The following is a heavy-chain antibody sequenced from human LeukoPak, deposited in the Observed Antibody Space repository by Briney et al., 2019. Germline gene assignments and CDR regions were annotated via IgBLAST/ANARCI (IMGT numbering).Heavy chain of an antibody. V-gene: IGHV5-51*01. CDR2: IYPGDSET. CDR1: GYTFPNYW. CDR3: ARRRDLYSGSYYPFDY. D-gene: IGHD1-26*01. Sequence: GESLKISCKSSGYTFPNYWIGWVRQMPGKGLEYMGIIYPGDSETIYSPSFQGQVTISADKSITTAYLQWSSLKASDGGRYYCARRRDLYSGSYYPFDYWGQGTLVTVSS. J-gene: IGHJ4*02.